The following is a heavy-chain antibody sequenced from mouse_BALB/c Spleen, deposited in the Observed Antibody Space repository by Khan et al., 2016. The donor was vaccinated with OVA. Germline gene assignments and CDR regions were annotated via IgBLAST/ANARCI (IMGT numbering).Heavy chain of an antibody. D-gene: IGHD2-2*01. CDR3: TRSGYGSFAY. CDR1: GYTFSSYY. Sequence: QVQLKQSGAELVKPGASVKLSSKASGYTFSSYYMYWVKQRPGQGLEWIGEINPNNGGTNFNEKFKSKAALTVDKSSTTAYMQLSSLTSEDSAVYYCTRSGYGSFAYWGQGTLVTVST. J-gene: IGHJ3*01. CDR2: INPNNGGT. V-gene: IGHV1S81*02.